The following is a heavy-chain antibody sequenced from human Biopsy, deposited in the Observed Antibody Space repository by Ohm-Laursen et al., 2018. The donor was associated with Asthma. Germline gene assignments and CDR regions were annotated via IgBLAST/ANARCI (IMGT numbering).Heavy chain of an antibody. D-gene: IGHD2-15*01. CDR3: AGFCSGGNCPDH. CDR1: GDSFTYPGYY. V-gene: IGHV4-61*08. J-gene: IGHJ4*02. CDR2: IHYSGST. Sequence: TLSLTCSVSGDSFTYPGYYWTWIRQPPGKGLEWIGNIHYSGSTYSNPSLKSRVTISVDTSKKQISLRLISVIAADTAVYYCAGFCSGGNCPDHWGQGTLVTVSS.